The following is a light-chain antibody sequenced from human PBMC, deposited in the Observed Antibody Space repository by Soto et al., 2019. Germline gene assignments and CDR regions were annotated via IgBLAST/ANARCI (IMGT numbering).Light chain of an antibody. CDR1: SSDVGGYNY. CDR3: SSFSSSSTPYV. V-gene: IGLV2-14*01. J-gene: IGLJ1*01. CDR2: EVS. Sequence: QSALTQPASVSGSPGQSLTISCTGTSSDVGGYNYVSWYQQHPGKAPKLMIYEVSYRPSGVSNRFSGSKSGNTASLTISGLQAEDEADYYCSSFSSSSTPYVFGTGTKLTVL.